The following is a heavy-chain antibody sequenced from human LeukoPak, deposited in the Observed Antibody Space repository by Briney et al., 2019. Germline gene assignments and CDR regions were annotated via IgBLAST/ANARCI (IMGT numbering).Heavy chain of an antibody. CDR3: ARDHGYAFDY. CDR2: INSISGEI. CDR1: GFTFSSY. J-gene: IGHJ4*02. D-gene: IGHD5-12*01. Sequence: GGSLRLSCAASGFTFSSYMNWVRQAPGKGLEWVSYINSISGEIWYADSVKGRFTISRDDAKNSLYLQMNSLRDEDTAVYYCARDHGYAFDYWGQGTLVTVSS. V-gene: IGHV3-48*02.